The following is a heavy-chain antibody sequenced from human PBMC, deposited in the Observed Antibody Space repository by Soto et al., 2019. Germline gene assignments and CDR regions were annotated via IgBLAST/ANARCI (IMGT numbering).Heavy chain of an antibody. D-gene: IGHD3-10*01. V-gene: IGHV3-23*01. CDR3: AKLYVSGSYYSYYYGMDV. J-gene: IGHJ6*02. CDR2: ISGSGGST. Sequence: GGSLRLSCAASGFTFSSYAMSWVRQAPGKGLEWVSAISGSGGSTYYADSVKGRFTISRDNSKNTLYLQMNSLRAEDTAVYYCAKLYVSGSYYSYYYGMDVWGQGTTVTVSS. CDR1: GFTFSSYA.